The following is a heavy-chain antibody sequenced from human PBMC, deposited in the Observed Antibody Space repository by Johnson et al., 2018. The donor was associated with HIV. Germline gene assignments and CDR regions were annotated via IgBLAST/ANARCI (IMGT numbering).Heavy chain of an antibody. CDR3: ARGGPFHAFDI. Sequence: QVQLVESGGGVVQPGRSLRLSCAASGFTFSSYAMHWVRQAPGRGLAWVAVISYDGSNKYYADSVKGRFTISRDNFKNTLYLQMNSLRAEDTAVYFCARGGPFHAFDIWGHGTTVTVSS. D-gene: IGHD2-21*01. CDR2: ISYDGSNK. CDR1: GFTFSSYA. V-gene: IGHV3-30-3*01. J-gene: IGHJ3*02.